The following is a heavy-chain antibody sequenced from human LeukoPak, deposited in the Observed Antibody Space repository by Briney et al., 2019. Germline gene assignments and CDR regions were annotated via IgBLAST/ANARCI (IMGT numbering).Heavy chain of an antibody. V-gene: IGHV3-23*01. CDR3: ARAVGYFWSGPRFDY. J-gene: IGHJ4*02. D-gene: IGHD3-3*01. CDR1: GFTFSSYA. Sequence: GGSLRLSCAASGFTFSSYAMSWVRQAPGKGLEWVSAISGSGGNTYYADSVKGRFTVSRDNAKNSLYLQMNSLRAEDTAVYYCARAVGYFWSGPRFDYWGQGALVTVSS. CDR2: ISGSGGNT.